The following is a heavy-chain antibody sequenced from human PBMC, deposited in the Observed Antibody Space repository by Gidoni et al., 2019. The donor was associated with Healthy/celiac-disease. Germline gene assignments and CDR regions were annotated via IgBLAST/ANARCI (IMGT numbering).Heavy chain of an antibody. CDR1: GFTFSSYA. Sequence: EVQLLESGGGLVQPGGSLRLSCAASGFTFSSYAMSWVRQAPGKGLEWVSAISGSGGSTYYADSVKGRFTISRDNSKNTLYLQMNSLRAEDTAVYYCAKDRVVVTAMPPNFDYWGQGTLVTVSS. CDR2: ISGSGGST. D-gene: IGHD2-21*02. J-gene: IGHJ4*02. CDR3: AKDRVVVTAMPPNFDY. V-gene: IGHV3-23*01.